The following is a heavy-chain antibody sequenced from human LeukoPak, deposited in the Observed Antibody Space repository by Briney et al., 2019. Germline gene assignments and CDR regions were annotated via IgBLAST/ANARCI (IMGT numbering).Heavy chain of an antibody. CDR2: INHSGST. CDR3: ARLRASYSGSYLPSYNWFDP. Sequence: PSETLSLTCAVYGGSFSGYYWSWIRQPPGKGLEWIGEINHSGSTNYNPSLKSRVTISVDTSKNQFSLKLSSVTAADTAVYYCARLRASYSGSYLPSYNWFDPWGQGTLVTVSS. CDR1: GGSFSGYY. J-gene: IGHJ5*02. D-gene: IGHD1-26*01. V-gene: IGHV4-34*01.